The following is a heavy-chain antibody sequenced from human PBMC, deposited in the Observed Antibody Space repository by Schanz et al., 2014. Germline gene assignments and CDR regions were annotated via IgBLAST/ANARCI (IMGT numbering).Heavy chain of an antibody. V-gene: IGHV4-4*08. Sequence: QEQLQESGPGLVKPSETLSLTCTVSGGSITNYYWSWIRQPPGKGLEWVGYVSNTGTANYNPSLKSRVSISVDSSNNKFSLKLSSVTVADTAVYYCARDRGYDFSFDPWGQGTLVTVSS. CDR2: VSNTGTA. CDR3: ARDRGYDFSFDP. D-gene: IGHD3-3*01. J-gene: IGHJ5*02. CDR1: GGSITNYY.